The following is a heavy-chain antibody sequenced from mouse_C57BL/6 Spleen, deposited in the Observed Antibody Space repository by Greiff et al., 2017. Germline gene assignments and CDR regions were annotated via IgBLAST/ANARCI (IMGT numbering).Heavy chain of an antibody. D-gene: IGHD4-1*01. Sequence: QVQLKQSGAELARPGASVKMSCKASGYTFTSYWMHWVKQRPIQGLEWIGNIDPSDSETHYNQKFKDKATLTVDKSSSTAYMQLSSLTSEDSAVYYCAREWDEYFDYWGQGTTLTVSS. V-gene: IGHV1-52*01. CDR1: GYTFTSYW. J-gene: IGHJ2*01. CDR3: AREWDEYFDY. CDR2: IDPSDSET.